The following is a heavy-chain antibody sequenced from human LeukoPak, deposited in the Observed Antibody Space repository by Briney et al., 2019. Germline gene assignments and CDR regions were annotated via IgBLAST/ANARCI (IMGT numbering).Heavy chain of an antibody. Sequence: GGSLRLSCAASGFNFSGSAIHWVRQASGKGLAWVGRIRSKTHSYATTYAASLKGRFTISRDDSKNTTYLQLSSLKPDDTAVYYCTRRSIASTRTDDYWGQGTLVTVSS. J-gene: IGHJ4*02. D-gene: IGHD6-13*01. CDR3: TRRSIASTRTDDY. V-gene: IGHV3-73*01. CDR1: GFNFSGSA. CDR2: IRSKTHSYAT.